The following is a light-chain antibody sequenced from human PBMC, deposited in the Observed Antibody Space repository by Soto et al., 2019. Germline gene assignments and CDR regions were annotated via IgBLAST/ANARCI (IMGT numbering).Light chain of an antibody. CDR1: TSDVGGYDY. CDR3: SSSTISRTLL. CDR2: DVS. V-gene: IGLV2-14*03. Sequence: QPVLTQPASVSGSPGQSITISCTGSTSDVGGYDYVSWYQQHPGKAPKLMIYDVSNRPSGVSNRFSGSKSGNTASLTISGLQAEDEADYYCSSSTISRTLLFGGGTKLTVL. J-gene: IGLJ2*01.